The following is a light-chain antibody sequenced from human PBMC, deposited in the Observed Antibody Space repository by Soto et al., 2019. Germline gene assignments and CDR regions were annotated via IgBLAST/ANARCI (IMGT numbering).Light chain of an antibody. CDR2: GAS. V-gene: IGKV3-20*01. CDR3: QQYGSSPRT. CDR1: QSVSSSY. J-gene: IGKJ1*01. Sequence: EMGLRQSPATLSLAPGERATLSSRASQSVSSSYLAWYQQKPGQAPRLLIYGASSRATGIPDRFSGSGSGTDFTLTISRLEPEDLAVYYCQQYGSSPRTFGQGTKVDIK.